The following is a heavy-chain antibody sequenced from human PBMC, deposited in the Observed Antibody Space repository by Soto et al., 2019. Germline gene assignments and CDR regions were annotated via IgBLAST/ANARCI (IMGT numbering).Heavy chain of an antibody. CDR2: ISSDGSDK. CDR3: VKGSEVARQELDY. CDR1: GFSFSNCG. D-gene: IGHD2-15*01. J-gene: IGHJ4*02. V-gene: IGHV3-30*18. Sequence: QVQLEESGGGVVQPGRSLRLSCAASGFSFSNCGMHWVRQAPGKGLEWVAAISSDGSDKYYSESVKGRFTISRDNSKNTLFLQMNSLRVEDTAVYYCVKGSEVARQELDYWGQGTLVTVSS.